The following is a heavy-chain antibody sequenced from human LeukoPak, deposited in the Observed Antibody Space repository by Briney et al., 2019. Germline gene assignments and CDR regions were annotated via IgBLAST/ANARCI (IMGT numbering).Heavy chain of an antibody. CDR1: GFTFSSYG. V-gene: IGHV3-33*01. J-gene: IGHJ6*02. Sequence: GGSLRLSCAASGFTFSSYGMHWVRQAPGKGLEWVAVIWYDGSNKYYADSVKGRFTISRDNSKNTLYLQMNSLRAEDTAVYYCARVREDKCSFYYYYGMDVWGQGTTVTVSS. CDR2: IWYDGSNK. CDR3: ARVREDKCSFYYYYGMDV. D-gene: IGHD3-10*02.